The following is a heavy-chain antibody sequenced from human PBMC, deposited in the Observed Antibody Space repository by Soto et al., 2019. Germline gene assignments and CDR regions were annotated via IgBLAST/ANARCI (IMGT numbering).Heavy chain of an antibody. Sequence: SEALCLTCAVSGGSISSSNWWSWGRQPPGKGLEWIGEIYHSGSTNYNPSLKSRVTISVDKSKNQFSLKLSSVTAADTAVYYCARDLKPGNDARCLGYWGQGTLFTVSS. CDR3: ARDLKPGNDARCLGY. V-gene: IGHV4-4*02. CDR1: GGSISSSNW. CDR2: IYHSGST. J-gene: IGHJ4*02. D-gene: IGHD1-1*01.